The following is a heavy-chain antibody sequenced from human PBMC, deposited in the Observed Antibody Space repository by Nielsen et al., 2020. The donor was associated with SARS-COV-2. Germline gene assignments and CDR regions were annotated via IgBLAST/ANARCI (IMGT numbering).Heavy chain of an antibody. CDR3: ASPQYYYDSSGPGWFDY. Sequence: GGSLRLSCAASGFTFSSYAMSWVRQAPGKGLEWVSAISGSGGSTYYADSVKGRFTISRDNAKNSLYLQMNSLRAEDTAVYYCASPQYYYDSSGPGWFDYWGQGTLVTVSS. J-gene: IGHJ4*02. D-gene: IGHD3-22*01. CDR1: GFTFSSYA. CDR2: ISGSGGST. V-gene: IGHV3-23*01.